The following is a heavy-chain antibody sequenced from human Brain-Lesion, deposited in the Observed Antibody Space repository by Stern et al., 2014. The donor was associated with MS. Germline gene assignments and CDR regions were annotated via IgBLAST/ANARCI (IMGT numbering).Heavy chain of an antibody. CDR3: ASNLLGYCSGGTCYSDK. V-gene: IGHV1-69*01. J-gene: IGHJ4*02. CDR1: GGTFSSYA. Sequence: QLVQSGAEVKKPGSSVTVSCKASGGTFSSYAVNWVRQAPGQGLAWMGGIIPMSGPAKYAQKFQGRVTVTAAESMSTVYMELSSLRSEDTAVYYCASNLLGYCSGGTCYSDKWGQGTLVTVSA. D-gene: IGHD2-15*01. CDR2: IIPMSGPA.